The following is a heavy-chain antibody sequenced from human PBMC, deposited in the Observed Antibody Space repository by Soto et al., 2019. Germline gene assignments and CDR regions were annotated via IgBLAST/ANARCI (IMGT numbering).Heavy chain of an antibody. CDR3: ARTGDLKDDAFDI. Sequence: ASVKVSCKASGYTFTGYYMHWVRQAPGQGLEWMGWINPNSGGTNYAQKFQGWVTMTRDTSISTAYMELSRLRSDDTAVYYCARTGDLKDDAFDIWGQGTMVTVSS. V-gene: IGHV1-2*04. D-gene: IGHD7-27*01. CDR1: GYTFTGYY. CDR2: INPNSGGT. J-gene: IGHJ3*02.